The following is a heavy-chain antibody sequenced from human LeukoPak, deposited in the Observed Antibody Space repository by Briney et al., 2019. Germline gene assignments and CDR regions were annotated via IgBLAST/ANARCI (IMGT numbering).Heavy chain of an antibody. Sequence: GGSLRLSCAASGFTFSSYSMNWVRQAPGKGLEWVSSISSSSSYIYYADSVKGRFTISRDNAKNSLYLQMNSLRAEDTAVYYCASWAGVVDDFNGPFDYWGQGTLVTVSS. J-gene: IGHJ4*02. CDR2: ISSSSSYI. CDR1: GFTFSSYS. V-gene: IGHV3-21*01. D-gene: IGHD2-2*01. CDR3: ASWAGVVDDFNGPFDY.